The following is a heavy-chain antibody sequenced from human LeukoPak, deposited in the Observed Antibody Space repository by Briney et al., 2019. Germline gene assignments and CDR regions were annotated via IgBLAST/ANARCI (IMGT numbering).Heavy chain of an antibody. V-gene: IGHV1-18*01. CDR3: ARLLIQYYDFWSGYLDY. CDR2: ISAYNGNT. CDR1: GYTFTSYG. Sequence: ASVKVSCKASGYTFTSYGISWVLQAPGQGLEWMGWISAYNGNTNYAQKLQGRVTMTTDTSTSTAYMELRGLRSDDTAVYYCARLLIQYYDFWSGYLDYWGQGTLVTVSS. D-gene: IGHD3-3*01. J-gene: IGHJ4*02.